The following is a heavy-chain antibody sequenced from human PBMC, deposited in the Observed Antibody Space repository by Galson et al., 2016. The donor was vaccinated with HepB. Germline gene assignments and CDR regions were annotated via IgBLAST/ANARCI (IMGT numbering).Heavy chain of an antibody. CDR3: TTSVGANEFDY. D-gene: IGHD1-26*01. Sequence: SLRLSCAGSGFTFSHAWLNWVRQAPGKGLEWVGRIKSKGDGETTGYAAPVKGRFTVSRDDSKNTLYLQMNSLKTEDTAVYHCTTSVGANEFDYWGRGTLVTVSS. J-gene: IGHJ4*02. CDR1: GFTFSHAW. V-gene: IGHV3-15*07. CDR2: IKSKGDGETT.